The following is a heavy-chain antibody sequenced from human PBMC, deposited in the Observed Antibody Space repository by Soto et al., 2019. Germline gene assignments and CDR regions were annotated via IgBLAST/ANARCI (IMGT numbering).Heavy chain of an antibody. V-gene: IGHV1-69*10. J-gene: IGHJ4*02. D-gene: IGHD3-22*01. CDR2: SIPILGIP. CDR3: ARERSRYDRSGYYRPDY. CDR1: GDTFSTYS. Sequence: TSVKVSCKVSGDTFSTYSISWVRQAPGQGLEWLGGSIPILGIPSYAQRFQDRVTITADKSTSTAYMELSSLRSEDTAVYYCARERSRYDRSGYYRPDYWGQGTLVTVSS.